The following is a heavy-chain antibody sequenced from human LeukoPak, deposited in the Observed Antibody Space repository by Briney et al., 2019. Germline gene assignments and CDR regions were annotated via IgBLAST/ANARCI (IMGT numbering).Heavy chain of an antibody. CDR3: AGGLRITNRVVAMSNVAFD. Sequence: ASVQVFCKASGYTFTGYYLLWVRRAPGRGREWMGWINSNSGRKNYAQKSQDRVTMTGDASISTAYMELRRLRSDDAAVFYCAGGLRITNRVVAMSNVAFD. J-gene: IGHJ3*02. D-gene: IGHD3-3*01. CDR1: GYTFTGYY. V-gene: IGHV1-2*02. CDR2: INSNSGRK.